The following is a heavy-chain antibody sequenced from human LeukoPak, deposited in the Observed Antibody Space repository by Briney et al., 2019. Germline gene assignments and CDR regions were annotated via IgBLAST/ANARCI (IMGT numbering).Heavy chain of an antibody. CDR1: GGSFSGYS. V-gene: IGHV4-34*01. CDR3: ARGRPITMVRGVTKYNWLDP. J-gene: IGHJ5*02. Sequence: SETLSLTCAVYGGSFSGYSWSWVRQPPGKGLEWVGEINHSGSTNYIPSLKSRVTISLDTSKNQFSMKLSSVTAADTAVYYCARGRPITMVRGVTKYNWLDPWGQGTLVIVSS. CDR2: INHSGST. D-gene: IGHD3-10*01.